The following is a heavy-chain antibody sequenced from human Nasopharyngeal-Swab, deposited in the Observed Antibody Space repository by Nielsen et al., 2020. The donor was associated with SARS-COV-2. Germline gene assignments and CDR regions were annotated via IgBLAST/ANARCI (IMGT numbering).Heavy chain of an antibody. J-gene: IGHJ4*02. CDR3: ARDPSQITIFGVVIPVGGGDY. V-gene: IGHV3-48*01. D-gene: IGHD3-3*01. CDR1: GFTFSSYS. Sequence: GGSLRLSCAASGFTFSSYSMNWVRQAPGKGLEWVSYISSSSSTIHYADSVKGRFTISRDNAKSSLYLQMNSLRAEDTAVYYCARDPSQITIFGVVIPVGGGDYWGQGTLVTVSS. CDR2: ISSSSSTI.